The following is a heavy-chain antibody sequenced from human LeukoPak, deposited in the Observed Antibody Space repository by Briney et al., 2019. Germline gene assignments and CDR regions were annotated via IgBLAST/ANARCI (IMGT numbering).Heavy chain of an antibody. D-gene: IGHD3-22*01. J-gene: IGHJ4*02. CDR2: IIPILGIA. CDR1: GGTFSSYA. Sequence: SVKVSCKASGGTFSSYAISWVRQAPGQGLEWMGRIIPILGIANYAQKFQGRVTITADKSTSTAYMELSSLRSEDTAVYYCARGGSSGYYSTFDYWGQGTLVTVSS. V-gene: IGHV1-69*04. CDR3: ARGGSSGYYSTFDY.